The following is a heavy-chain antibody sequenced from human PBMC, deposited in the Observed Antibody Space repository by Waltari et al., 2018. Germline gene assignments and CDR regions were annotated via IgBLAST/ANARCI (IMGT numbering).Heavy chain of an antibody. CDR1: GGSITSLNW. Sequence: QVQLQESGPGLVKPSGTLSLTCAVSGGSITSLNWWTWVRQPPGKGLEWIGEIFHTEATSNNPSLNSRFAISVDKSKNQFSLKLSSVTVADTAVYYCGRAGYCSRSGCQTWAWDWGQGTLVTVSS. V-gene: IGHV4-4*02. CDR2: IFHTEAT. D-gene: IGHD2-2*01. CDR3: GRAGYCSRSGCQTWAWD. J-gene: IGHJ4*02.